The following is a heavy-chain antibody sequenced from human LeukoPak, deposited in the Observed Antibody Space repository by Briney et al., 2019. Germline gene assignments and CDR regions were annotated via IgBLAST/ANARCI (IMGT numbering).Heavy chain of an antibody. CDR1: GFTFSSYS. CDR3: ARRAAAGTMSP. D-gene: IGHD6-13*01. Sequence: GGSLRLSCAASGFTFSSYSMNWGRQAPGTGREWVSSISSSSSYIYYADSVKGRFTISRDHAKHSLYLQMNSLRAEDTDVYYCARRAAAGTMSPWGQGTLVTVSS. V-gene: IGHV3-21*01. CDR2: ISSSSSYI. J-gene: IGHJ5*02.